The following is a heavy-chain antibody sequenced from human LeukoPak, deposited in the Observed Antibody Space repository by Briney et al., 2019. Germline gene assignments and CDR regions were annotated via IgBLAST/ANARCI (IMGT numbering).Heavy chain of an antibody. Sequence: ASVKVSCKASGYTFTGYAMHWVRQAPGQRLEWMGWINAGNGNTKYSQKFQGRVTITRDTSASTAYMELSSLRSEDTAVYYCARGWQLVRVDYWGQGTLVTVSS. D-gene: IGHD6-6*01. CDR1: GYTFTGYA. J-gene: IGHJ4*02. V-gene: IGHV1-3*01. CDR2: INAGNGNT. CDR3: ARGWQLVRVDY.